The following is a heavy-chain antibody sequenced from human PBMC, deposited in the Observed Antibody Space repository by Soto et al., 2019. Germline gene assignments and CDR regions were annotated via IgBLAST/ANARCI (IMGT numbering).Heavy chain of an antibody. CDR2: INPSGGST. J-gene: IGHJ6*02. CDR3: ARDEVITIFGVVPPSYYYGMDV. V-gene: IGHV1-46*01. CDR1: GYTFTSYY. D-gene: IGHD3-3*01. Sequence: ASVKVSCKASGYTFTSYYMHWVRQAPGQGLEWMGIINPSGGSTSYAQKIQGRVTMTRDTSTSTVYMELSSLRSEDTAVYYCARDEVITIFGVVPPSYYYGMDVWGQGTTVTVSS.